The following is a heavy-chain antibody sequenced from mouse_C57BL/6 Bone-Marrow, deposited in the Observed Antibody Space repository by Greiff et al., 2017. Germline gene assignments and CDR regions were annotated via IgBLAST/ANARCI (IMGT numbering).Heavy chain of an antibody. CDR2: ISNGGGST. V-gene: IGHV5-12*01. D-gene: IGHD1-1*01. J-gene: IGHJ1*03. Sequence: DVQLVESGGGLVQPGGSLKLSCAASGFTFSDYYMYWVRQTPEKRLEWVAYISNGGGSTYYPDTVKGRFTISRDNAKNTLYLQMSRLKSEDTAMYYCARRYYGSSYRYFEVWGTGTTVTVSS. CDR3: ARRYYGSSYRYFEV. CDR1: GFTFSDYY.